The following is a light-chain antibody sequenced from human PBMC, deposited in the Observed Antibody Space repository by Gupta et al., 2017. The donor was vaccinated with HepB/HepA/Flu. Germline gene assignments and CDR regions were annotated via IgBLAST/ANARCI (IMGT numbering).Light chain of an antibody. Sequence: DIQMTQSPSSLSASVGDRVTITCRASQSISSYLNWYQQKPGKAPKLLIYAASRVKSGVPSRFSGSGSGTDFTLTISRRQPEDFATYYCQQRDSTPFTFGEGTKVEIK. CDR3: QQRDSTPFT. CDR1: QSISSY. CDR2: AAS. V-gene: IGKV1-39*01. J-gene: IGKJ1*01.